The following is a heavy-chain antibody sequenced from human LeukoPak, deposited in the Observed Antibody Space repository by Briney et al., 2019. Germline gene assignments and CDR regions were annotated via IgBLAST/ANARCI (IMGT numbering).Heavy chain of an antibody. J-gene: IGHJ4*02. D-gene: IGHD3-10*01. V-gene: IGHV3-15*01. CDR2: IKSKTDGGTT. CDR1: GFTFSNAW. Sequence: GGSLRLSCAASGFTFSNAWMSWVRQAPGTGLEWVGRIKSKTDGGTTDYAAPVKGRFTISRDDSKNTLYLQMNSLKTGDTPVYFCMTDAFGHVLYDYWGQGTLVTVSS. CDR3: MTDAFGHVLYDY.